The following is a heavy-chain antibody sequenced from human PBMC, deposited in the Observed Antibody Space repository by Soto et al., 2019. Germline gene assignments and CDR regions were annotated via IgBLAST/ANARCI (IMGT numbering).Heavy chain of an antibody. CDR3: ARRKERSGPHYFDY. CDR2: MNPSNGNT. J-gene: IGHJ4*02. CDR1: GYTFTTYD. D-gene: IGHD6-25*01. Sequence: ASVKVSCKASGYTFTTYDVSWVRQASGQGLEWMGWMNPSNGNTGYAQKFQGRVTMTRNTSISTVYMELSGLRPDDTAVYYCARRKERSGPHYFDYWGQGTRVTVSS. V-gene: IGHV1-8*02.